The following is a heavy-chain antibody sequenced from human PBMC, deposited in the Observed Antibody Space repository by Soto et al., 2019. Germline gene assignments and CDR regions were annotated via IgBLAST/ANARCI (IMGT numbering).Heavy chain of an antibody. D-gene: IGHD1-7*01. CDR1: GGSISSSSYY. CDR3: ARRKGITGTTLLYYYYGMDV. V-gene: IGHV4-39*01. CDR2: IYYSGST. Sequence: PLETLSLTCTVSGGSISSSSYYWGWIRQPPGKGLEWIGSIYYSGSTYYNPSLKSRVTISVDTSKNQFSLKLSSVTAADTAVYYCARRKGITGTTLLYYYYGMDVWGQGTTVTVSS. J-gene: IGHJ6*02.